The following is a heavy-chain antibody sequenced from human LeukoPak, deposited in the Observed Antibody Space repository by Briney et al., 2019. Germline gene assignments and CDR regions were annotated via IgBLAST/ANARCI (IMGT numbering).Heavy chain of an antibody. Sequence: QTGRSLRLSCAASGFTFDDYAMHWVRQAPGKGLEWVSGISWNSGSIGYADSVKGRFTISRDNAKNSLYLQMNSLRAEDTAVYYCAHWATTVTTDYYMDVWGQGTVVTVSS. J-gene: IGHJ3*01. CDR3: AHWATTVTTDYYMDV. CDR1: GFTFDDYA. V-gene: IGHV3-9*01. CDR2: ISWNSGSI. D-gene: IGHD4-17*01.